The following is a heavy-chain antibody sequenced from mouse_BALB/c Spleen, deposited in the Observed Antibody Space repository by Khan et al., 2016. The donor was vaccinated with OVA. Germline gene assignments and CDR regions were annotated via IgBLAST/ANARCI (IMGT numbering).Heavy chain of an antibody. V-gene: IGHV1S81*02. CDR2: INPNNGGT. CDR1: GYTFRSYY. Sequence: VQLQQSGAELVKPGASVKLSCKASGYTFRSYYMYWVKQRPGQGLEWIGEINPNNGGTNFNEKFKSKATLTLDKSSSTGYMQLSSMTSEDSAVYYCIRSGYGSFAYWGQGTLVTVSA. D-gene: IGHD2-2*01. J-gene: IGHJ3*01. CDR3: IRSGYGSFAY.